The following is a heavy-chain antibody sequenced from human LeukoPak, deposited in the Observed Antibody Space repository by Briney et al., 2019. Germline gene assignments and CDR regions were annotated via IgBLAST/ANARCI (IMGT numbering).Heavy chain of an antibody. CDR1: GFTFSSYA. CDR3: ARDSGSYHWAYFDY. CDR2: ISYDGSNK. Sequence: GGSLRLSCAASGFTFSSYAMHWVRQAPGKGLEWVAVISYDGSNKYYADSVKGRFTISRDNSKNTLYLQMNSLRAEDTAVYYCARDSGSYHWAYFDYWGQGTLVTVSS. D-gene: IGHD1-26*01. V-gene: IGHV3-30*14. J-gene: IGHJ4*02.